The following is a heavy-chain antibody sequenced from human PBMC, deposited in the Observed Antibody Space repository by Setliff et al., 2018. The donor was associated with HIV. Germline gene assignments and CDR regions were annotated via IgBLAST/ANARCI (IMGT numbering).Heavy chain of an antibody. D-gene: IGHD6-19*01. CDR1: GFTFSSYA. CDR2: ISGSGGST. Sequence: GGSLRLSCAASGFTFSSYAMSWVRQAPGKGLEWVSAISGSGGSTYYADSVKGRFTISRDNSKNTLYLQMNSLRAEDTAVYYCAKGRYSSGASYYYYMDVWGKGTTVTVSS. CDR3: AKGRYSSGASYYYYMDV. V-gene: IGHV3-23*01. J-gene: IGHJ6*03.